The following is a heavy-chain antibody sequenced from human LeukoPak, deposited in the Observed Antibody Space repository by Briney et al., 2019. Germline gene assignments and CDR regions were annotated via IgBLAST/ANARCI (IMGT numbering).Heavy chain of an antibody. CDR2: ISGSGGST. J-gene: IGHJ4*02. Sequence: PGGSLRLSCAASGFTFSSYAVSWVRQAPGKGLEWVSGISGSGGSTYYADSVKGRFTISRDNSKNTLYLQMNSLRAEDTAVYYCAKGPAPIAVAGTDYWGQGTLVTVSS. V-gene: IGHV3-23*01. CDR1: GFTFSSYA. CDR3: AKGPAPIAVAGTDY. D-gene: IGHD6-19*01.